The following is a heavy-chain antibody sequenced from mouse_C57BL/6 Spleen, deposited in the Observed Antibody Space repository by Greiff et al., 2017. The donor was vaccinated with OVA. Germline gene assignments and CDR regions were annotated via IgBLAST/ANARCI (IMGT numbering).Heavy chain of an antibody. CDR2: IYPGDGDT. CDR1: GYAFSSYW. V-gene: IGHV1-80*01. Sequence: VKLMESGAELVKPGASVKISCKASGYAFSSYWMNWVKQRPGKGLEWIGQIYPGDGDTNYNGKFKGKATLTADKSSSTAYMQLSSLTSEDSAVYFCARSHYYSNYFDYWGQGTTLTVSS. J-gene: IGHJ2*01. D-gene: IGHD2-5*01. CDR3: ARSHYYSNYFDY.